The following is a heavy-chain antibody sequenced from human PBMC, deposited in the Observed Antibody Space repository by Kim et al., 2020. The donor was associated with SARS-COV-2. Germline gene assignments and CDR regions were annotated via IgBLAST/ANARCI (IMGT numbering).Heavy chain of an antibody. CDR1: GYTLTELS. D-gene: IGHD2-8*01. J-gene: IGHJ4*02. CDR3: ATLYCTNGVCYQYGDYVDY. V-gene: IGHV1-24*01. CDR2: FDPEDGET. Sequence: ASVKVSCKVSGYTLTELSMHWVRQAPGKGLEWMGGFDPEDGETIYAQKFQGRVTMTEDTSTDTAYMELSSLRSEDTAVYYCATLYCTNGVCYQYGDYVDYWGQGTLVTVSS.